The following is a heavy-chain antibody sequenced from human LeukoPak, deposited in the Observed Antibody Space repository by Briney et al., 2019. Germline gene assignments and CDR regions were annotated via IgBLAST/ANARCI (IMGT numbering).Heavy chain of an antibody. Sequence: GGSLRLSCAASGFTFSSYSMNWVRQAPGKGLEWVSSVSSSSSYIYYADSVKGRFTISRDNAKNSLYLQMNSLRAEDTAVYYCARVLLAAAGTIDYWGQGTLVTVSS. J-gene: IGHJ4*02. D-gene: IGHD6-13*01. CDR2: VSSSSSYI. CDR1: GFTFSSYS. CDR3: ARVLLAAAGTIDY. V-gene: IGHV3-21*01.